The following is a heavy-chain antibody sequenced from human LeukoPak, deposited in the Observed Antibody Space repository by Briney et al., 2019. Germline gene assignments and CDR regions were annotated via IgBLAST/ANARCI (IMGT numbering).Heavy chain of an antibody. CDR3: ARAMIVVVITPTDYFDY. CDR1: GFTFSSYA. Sequence: GGSLRLFCAASGFTFSSYAMSWVRQAPGKGLEWVSAISGSGGSTYYADSVKGRFTIYRDNSKNTLYLQMNSLRAEDTAVYYCARAMIVVVITPTDYFDYWGQGTLVTVSS. D-gene: IGHD3-22*01. J-gene: IGHJ4*02. V-gene: IGHV3-23*01. CDR2: ISGSGGST.